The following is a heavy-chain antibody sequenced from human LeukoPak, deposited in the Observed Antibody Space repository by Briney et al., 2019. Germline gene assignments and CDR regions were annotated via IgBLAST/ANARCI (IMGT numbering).Heavy chain of an antibody. CDR2: IYHSGST. V-gene: IGHV4-39*07. J-gene: IGHJ4*02. D-gene: IGHD4-17*01. Sequence: SETLSLTCTVSGGSISSSSYYWGWIRQPPGKGLEWIGSIYHSGSTYYNPSLKSRVTISVDTSKNQFSLKLSSVTAADTAVYYCARGGVTVTVWGQGTLVTVSS. CDR1: GGSISSSSYY. CDR3: ARGGVTVTV.